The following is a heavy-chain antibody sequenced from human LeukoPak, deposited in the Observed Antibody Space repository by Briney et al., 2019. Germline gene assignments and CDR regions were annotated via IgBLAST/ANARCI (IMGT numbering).Heavy chain of an antibody. Sequence: PSQTLSLTCTVSGGSISSGSYYWSWIRQPAGKGLEWIGRIYTSGSTNYNPSLKSRVTMSVDTSKNQFSLKLSSVTAADTAVYYCARVLLWFGDPVYFDYWGQGTLVTVSS. V-gene: IGHV4-61*02. CDR3: ARVLLWFGDPVYFDY. CDR1: GGSISSGSYY. CDR2: IYTSGST. D-gene: IGHD3-10*01. J-gene: IGHJ4*02.